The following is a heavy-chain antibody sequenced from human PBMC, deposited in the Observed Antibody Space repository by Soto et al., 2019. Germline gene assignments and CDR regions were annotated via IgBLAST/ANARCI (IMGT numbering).Heavy chain of an antibody. CDR3: AKGRGGGFYYYGMDV. J-gene: IGHJ6*02. CDR1: GFTFSRHA. D-gene: IGHD6-25*01. V-gene: IGHV3-23*01. CDR2: ISDSGDTT. Sequence: PGGSLRLSCVASGFTFSRHAMTWVRQAPGKGLEWVSIISDSGDTTYYADSVKGRFTISRDTSTNTVYLQMNSLRAEDTAVYHCAKGRGGGFYYYGMDVWGQGTPVTVSS.